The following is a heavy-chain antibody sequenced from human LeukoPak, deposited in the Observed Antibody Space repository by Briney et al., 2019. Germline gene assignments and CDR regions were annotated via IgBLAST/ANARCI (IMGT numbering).Heavy chain of an antibody. CDR2: IYHSGST. CDR1: GGSISSYY. J-gene: IGHJ3*02. V-gene: IGHV4-59*01. Sequence: KPSETLSLTCTVSGGSISSYYWSWIRQPPGKGLEWIGYIYHSGSTNYNPSLKSRVTISVDTSKNQFSLKLSSVTAADTAVYYCARDSGSYSGAFDIWGQGTMVTVSS. CDR3: ARDSGSYSGAFDI. D-gene: IGHD1-26*01.